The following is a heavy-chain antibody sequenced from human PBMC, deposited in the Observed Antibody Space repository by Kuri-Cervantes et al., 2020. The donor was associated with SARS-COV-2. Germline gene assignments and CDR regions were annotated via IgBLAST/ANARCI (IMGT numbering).Heavy chain of an antibody. V-gene: IGHV3-23*01. J-gene: IGHJ4*02. CDR3: ARASFDFWSGYYTGYYFDS. Sequence: GGSLRLSCAASGFTFSSYAMSWVRQAPGKGLEWVSAISGSGGSTYYADSVKGRFTISRDNSKNTLYLQMNGLRAEDTAVYYCARASFDFWSGYYTGYYFDSWGQGALVTVSS. CDR2: ISGSGGST. D-gene: IGHD3-3*01. CDR1: GFTFSSYA.